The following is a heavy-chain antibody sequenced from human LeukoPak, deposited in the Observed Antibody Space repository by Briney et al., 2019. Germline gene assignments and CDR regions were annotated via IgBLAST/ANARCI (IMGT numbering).Heavy chain of an antibody. J-gene: IGHJ4*02. CDR2: IQSDGSGA. D-gene: IGHD1-26*01. CDR1: GFTFRNYA. Sequence: GGSLRLSCVASGFTFRNYAMYWVRQAGGKGLVWVSRIQSDGSGAMYADSVMGRFTISRDNTKNTVYLQMDSLTAEDTAVYYCARAQVGAPTDYWGPGTLVTVPS. CDR3: ARAQVGAPTDY. V-gene: IGHV3-74*03.